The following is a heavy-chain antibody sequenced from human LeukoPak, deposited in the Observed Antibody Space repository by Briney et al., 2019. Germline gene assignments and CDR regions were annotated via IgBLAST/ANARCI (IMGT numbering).Heavy chain of an antibody. J-gene: IGHJ4*02. CDR3: ARGVYEFGSGSYLFDY. D-gene: IGHD3-10*01. V-gene: IGHV1-69*01. Sequence: ASVKVSCKASGGTFSSYAFSWVRQAPGQGLEWMGGIIPIFGTANYAQKFQGRVTITADESTRTAYMELSSLRSGDTAVYYCARGVYEFGSGSYLFDYWGQGTLVTVSS. CDR2: IIPIFGTA. CDR1: GGTFSSYA.